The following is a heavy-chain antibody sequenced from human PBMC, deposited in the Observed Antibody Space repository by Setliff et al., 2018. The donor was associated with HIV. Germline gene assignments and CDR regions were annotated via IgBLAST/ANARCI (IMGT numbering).Heavy chain of an antibody. D-gene: IGHD2-15*01. CDR3: ARHEAECFDNKCYAGLRGA. J-gene: IGHJ4*02. Sequence: GGSLRLSCAGSGFTVSSSYMTWVRQAPGKGLEWVSVIYSDGNTFYADSVKGRFSISRDNSKNTLSLQLNSLRSEDTALYYCARHEAECFDNKCYAGLRGAWGQGTLVTVSS. CDR1: GFTVSSSY. V-gene: IGHV3-66*02. CDR2: IYSDGNT.